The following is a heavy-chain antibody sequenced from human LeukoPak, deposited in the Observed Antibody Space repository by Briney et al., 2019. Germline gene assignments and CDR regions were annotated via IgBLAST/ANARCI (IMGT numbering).Heavy chain of an antibody. V-gene: IGHV3-30*03. CDR3: AILDLRLLEWLSSPAPDY. Sequence: GGSLRLSCAASGFTFSSYGMHWVRQAPGKGLEWVAVISYDGSNKYYADSVKGRFTISRDNSKNTLYLQMNSLRAEDTAVYYCAILDLRLLEWLSSPAPDYWGQGTLVTVSS. D-gene: IGHD3-3*01. CDR1: GFTFSSYG. CDR2: ISYDGSNK. J-gene: IGHJ4*02.